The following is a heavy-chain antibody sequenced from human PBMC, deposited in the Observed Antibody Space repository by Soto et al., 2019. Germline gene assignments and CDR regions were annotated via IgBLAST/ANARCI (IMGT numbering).Heavy chain of an antibody. CDR2: IYYSGST. CDR3: ARSLEWYQYYYYYYYMDV. CDR1: GGSISSYY. D-gene: IGHD3-3*01. Sequence: QVQLQESGPGLVKPSETLSLTCTVSGGSISSYYWSWIRQPPGKGLEWIGYIYYSGSTNYNPSLKSRVTISVDTSKNQFSLQLSSVTAADTAVYYCARSLEWYQYYYYYYYMDVWGKGTTVTVSS. V-gene: IGHV4-59*01. J-gene: IGHJ6*03.